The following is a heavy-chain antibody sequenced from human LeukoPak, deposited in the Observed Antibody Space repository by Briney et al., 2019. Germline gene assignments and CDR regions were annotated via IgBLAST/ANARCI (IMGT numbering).Heavy chain of an antibody. D-gene: IGHD3-10*01. J-gene: IGHJ3*02. Sequence: SETLSLTCTVSGGSISSSSYYWGWIRQPPGKGLEWIGSIYYSGSTYYNPSLKSRVTISVDTSKNQFSLKLSSVTAADTAVYYCARHPIWFGGFSYAFDIWGQGTMVTVSS. CDR3: ARHPIWFGGFSYAFDI. CDR2: IYYSGST. CDR1: GGSISSSSYY. V-gene: IGHV4-39*01.